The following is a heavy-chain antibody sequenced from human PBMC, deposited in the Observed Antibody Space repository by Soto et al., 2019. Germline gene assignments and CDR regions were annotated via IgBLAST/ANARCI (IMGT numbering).Heavy chain of an antibody. Sequence: QVQLVESVGGVVQPGRSLRLSCAASGFAFSSYAMHLVRQAPGKGLEWVAVISYDGSNKYYADSVKGRFTISRDNSKNTLYLQMNSLRAEDTAVYYCARDLSGSGDWGQGTLVTVSS. D-gene: IGHD3-10*01. CDR1: GFAFSSYA. V-gene: IGHV3-30-3*01. CDR3: ARDLSGSGD. CDR2: ISYDGSNK. J-gene: IGHJ4*02.